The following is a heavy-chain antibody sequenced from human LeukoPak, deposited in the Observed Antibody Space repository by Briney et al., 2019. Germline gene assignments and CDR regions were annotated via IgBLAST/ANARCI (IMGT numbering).Heavy chain of an antibody. J-gene: IGHJ4*02. D-gene: IGHD1-26*01. Sequence: GGSLRLSCAASGFTFSSYSMTWVRQAPGKGLEWVSYISSSSSTIYYADSVKGRFTISRDNAKNSLYLQMNSLRAEDTAVYYCARGGIVGATFPLDYWGQGTLVTVSS. CDR2: ISSSSSTI. V-gene: IGHV3-48*01. CDR3: ARGGIVGATFPLDY. CDR1: GFTFSSYS.